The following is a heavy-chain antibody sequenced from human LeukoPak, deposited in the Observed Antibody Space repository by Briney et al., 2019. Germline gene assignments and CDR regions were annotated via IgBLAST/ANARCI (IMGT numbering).Heavy chain of an antibody. J-gene: IGHJ5*02. CDR1: GFTFSVYA. V-gene: IGHV3-23*01. D-gene: IGHD3-3*01. CDR3: AKVWSADFWSGYFTWFDP. Sequence: GGSLRLSCTASGFTFSVYAMIWVRRAPEKGLEWVSGISGSGGSTYYADSVKGRFTISRDNSKNTLYLQMNSLRAEDTAVYYCAKVWSADFWSGYFTWFDPWGQGTLVTVSS. CDR2: ISGSGGST.